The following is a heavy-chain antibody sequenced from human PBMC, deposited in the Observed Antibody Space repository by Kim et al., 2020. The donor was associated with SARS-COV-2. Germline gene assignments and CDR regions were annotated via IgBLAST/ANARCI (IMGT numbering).Heavy chain of an antibody. J-gene: IGHJ4*02. CDR1: GFTFSSYA. Sequence: GGSLRLSCAASGFTFSSYAMHWVRQAPGKGLEWVAVISYDGSNKYYADSVKGRFTISRDNSKNTLYLQMNSLRAEDTAVYYCARDESVSKDPPTYYYDSSGYTFDYWGQGTLVTVSS. V-gene: IGHV3-30*04. D-gene: IGHD3-22*01. CDR3: ARDESVSKDPPTYYYDSSGYTFDY. CDR2: ISYDGSNK.